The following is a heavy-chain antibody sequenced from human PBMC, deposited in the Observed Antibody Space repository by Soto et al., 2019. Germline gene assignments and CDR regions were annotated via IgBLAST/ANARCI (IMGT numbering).Heavy chain of an antibody. CDR3: ARSDSSSFAYPNWFDP. CDR2: MNPYNGNT. V-gene: IGHV1-18*01. CDR1: GYTFTSFD. J-gene: IGHJ5*02. Sequence: GASVKVSCKASGYTFTSFDINWVRQATGQGLEWMGWMNPYNGNTSYAQKLQGRVTMTTDTSTSTAYMELRSLRSDDTAVYYCARSDSSSFAYPNWFDPRGQGTLVTVSS. D-gene: IGHD6-6*01.